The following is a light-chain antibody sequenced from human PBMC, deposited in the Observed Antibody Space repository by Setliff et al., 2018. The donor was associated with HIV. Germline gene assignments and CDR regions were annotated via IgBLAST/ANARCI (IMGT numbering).Light chain of an antibody. CDR2: EVS. CDR3: SSHTPSSTLV. CDR1: SSDVGNYNY. J-gene: IGLJ1*01. Sequence: QSALTQPASVSGSPGQSITISCTGTSSDVGNYNYVSWYQQHPGKAPKPMIYEVSNRPSGISNRFSGSKSGNTASLTISGLQAEDEADYYCSSHTPSSTLVFGTGTKVTVL. V-gene: IGLV2-14*01.